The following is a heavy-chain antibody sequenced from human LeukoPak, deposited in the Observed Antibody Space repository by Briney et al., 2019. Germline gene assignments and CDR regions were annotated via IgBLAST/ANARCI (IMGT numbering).Heavy chain of an antibody. V-gene: IGHV3-33*01. Sequence: PGRSLSLSCASSGFTFRSYGMHGVRQAPGKGLECVAVIWYDGSNKHYADSVKGRFTNTRDKSKNTLYLQMNSLRAEDTALYYCERFWNDGPIDYWGQGTLVTVSS. D-gene: IGHD1-1*01. CDR3: ERFWNDGPIDY. J-gene: IGHJ4*02. CDR1: GFTFRSYG. CDR2: IWYDGSNK.